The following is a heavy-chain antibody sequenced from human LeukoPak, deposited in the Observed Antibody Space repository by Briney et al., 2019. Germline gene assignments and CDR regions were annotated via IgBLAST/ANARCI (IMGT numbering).Heavy chain of an antibody. CDR3: ARGGFPGFSTSWFY. CDR1: GGSISGPNYY. Sequence: PSETLSLTCNVSGGSISGPNYYWSWTRQPAGEGLEWIGRVSTSGSTIYNPSLKSRVTISLDTSKNQFSLKVSSVTAADTAVYYCARGGFPGFSTSWFYWGQGTLVTVSS. J-gene: IGHJ4*02. V-gene: IGHV4-61*02. CDR2: VSTSGST. D-gene: IGHD6-13*01.